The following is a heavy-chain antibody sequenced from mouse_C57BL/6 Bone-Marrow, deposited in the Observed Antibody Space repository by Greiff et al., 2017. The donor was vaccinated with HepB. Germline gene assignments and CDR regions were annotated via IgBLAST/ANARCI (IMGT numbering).Heavy chain of an antibody. Sequence: EVKLVESGGGLVKPGGSLKLSCAATGFTFSDYGMHWVRQAPEKGLEWVAYISSGSSTIYYADTVKGRFTISRDNAKNTLFLQMTSLRSEDTAMYYCARVRRAWFAYWGQGTLVTVSA. V-gene: IGHV5-17*01. J-gene: IGHJ3*01. CDR3: ARVRRAWFAY. CDR2: ISSGSSTI. D-gene: IGHD1-2*01. CDR1: GFTFSDYG.